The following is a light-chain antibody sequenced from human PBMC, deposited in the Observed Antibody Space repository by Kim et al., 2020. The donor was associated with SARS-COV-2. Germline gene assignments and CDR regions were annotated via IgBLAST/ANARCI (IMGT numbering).Light chain of an antibody. Sequence: GGERVTIDWLVSQGMINYLGWDHQKPREVPKLLIYAASKLQLGGPTRFSGSGSWKYFTFIISSLPPEDVATYLCPNYYSAPRTFGQGAKVDVK. CDR2: AAS. CDR1: QGMINY. J-gene: IGKJ1*01. CDR3: PNYYSAPRT. V-gene: IGKV1-27*01.